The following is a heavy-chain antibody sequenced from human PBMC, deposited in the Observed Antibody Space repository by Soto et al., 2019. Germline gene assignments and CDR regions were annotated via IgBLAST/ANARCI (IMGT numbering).Heavy chain of an antibody. V-gene: IGHV3-23*01. D-gene: IGHD2-2*01. J-gene: IGHJ4*02. CDR2: ISGSGGST. CDR1: GFTFSSYA. CDR3: AKSELGYCSSTSCYEPGLYFDY. Sequence: GGSLRLSCAASGFTFSSYAMSWVRQAPGKGLEWVSAISGSGGSTYYADSVKGQFTISRDNSKNTLYLQMNSLRAEDTAVDYCAKSELGYCSSTSCYEPGLYFDYWGQGTLVTVSS.